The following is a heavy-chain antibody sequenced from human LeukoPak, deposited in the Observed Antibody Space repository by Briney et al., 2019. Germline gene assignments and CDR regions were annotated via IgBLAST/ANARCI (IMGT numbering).Heavy chain of an antibody. J-gene: IGHJ4*02. V-gene: IGHV3-23*01. CDR1: GFTFSSYA. D-gene: IGHD5-12*01. CDR3: AKDLDIVATITGN. CDR2: VSGSGGST. Sequence: GGSLRLSCAASGFTFSSYAMSWVRQAPGKGLEWVAGVSGSGGSTYYADSVKGRFTISRDNSKNTLYLQMNSLRAEDTAVYYCAKDLDIVATITGNWGQGTLVTVSS.